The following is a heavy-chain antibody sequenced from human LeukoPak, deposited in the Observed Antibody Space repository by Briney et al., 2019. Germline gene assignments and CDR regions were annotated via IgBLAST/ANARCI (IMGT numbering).Heavy chain of an antibody. V-gene: IGHV3-74*01. Sequence: GGSLRLSCAASGFTFSSYWMHWVRQAPGKGLVWVSRINSDGSSTSYADSVKGRFTISRDNSKNTLYLQMNSLRAEDTAVYYCAKATIHSSGWAYYFDYWGQGTLVTVSS. CDR2: INSDGSST. CDR3: AKATIHSSGWAYYFDY. D-gene: IGHD6-19*01. CDR1: GFTFSSYW. J-gene: IGHJ4*02.